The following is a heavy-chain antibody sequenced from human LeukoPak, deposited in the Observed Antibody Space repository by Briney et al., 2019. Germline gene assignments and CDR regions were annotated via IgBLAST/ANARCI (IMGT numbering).Heavy chain of an antibody. V-gene: IGHV3-23*01. D-gene: IGHD3-10*02. Sequence: GGSLRLSCAASGFSFSTYGMHWVRQAPGKGLEWVSAISGSGGSTYYADSVKGRFTISRDNSKNTLYLQMNSLRAEDTAVYYCAELGITMIGGVWGKGTTVTISS. CDR3: AELGITMIGGV. J-gene: IGHJ6*04. CDR1: GFSFSTYG. CDR2: ISGSGGST.